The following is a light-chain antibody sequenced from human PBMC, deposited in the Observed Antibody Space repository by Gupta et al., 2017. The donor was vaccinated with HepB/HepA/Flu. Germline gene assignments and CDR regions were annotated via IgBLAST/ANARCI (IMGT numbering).Light chain of an antibody. V-gene: IGLV4-60*03. J-gene: IGLJ2*01. CDR2: VEYSGSY. Sequence: QPVLTQSSSASASLGSSVKLTCTLSSGHSSYIIAWHQQQPGKAPRYLMKVEYSGSYNKGSGVPDRFSGSSAGADRYLTISNLQSEDEADYYGETRDSKIIGGGTKLTVL. CDR3: ETRDSKI. CDR1: SGHSSYI.